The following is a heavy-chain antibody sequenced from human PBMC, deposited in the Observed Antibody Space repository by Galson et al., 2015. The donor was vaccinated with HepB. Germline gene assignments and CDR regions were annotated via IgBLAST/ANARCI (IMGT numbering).Heavy chain of an antibody. D-gene: IGHD3-3*01. Sequence: SVKVSCKASGDTFSNYAISWVRQAPGQGLEWMGGIIPIFGTTNYAQELQGRVTITADESTSTAYMELSSLKTEDTAIYYCASTYYDFWIGPRLDYWGQGTLVTVSS. CDR3: ASTYYDFWIGPRLDY. CDR2: IIPIFGTT. J-gene: IGHJ4*02. V-gene: IGHV1-69*13. CDR1: GDTFSNYA.